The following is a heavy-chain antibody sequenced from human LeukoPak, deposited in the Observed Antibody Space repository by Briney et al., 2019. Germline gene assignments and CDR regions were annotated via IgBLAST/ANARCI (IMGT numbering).Heavy chain of an antibody. J-gene: IGHJ4*02. D-gene: IGHD3-3*01. CDR3: ARRYFWSGYLDY. Sequence: SETLSLTCAVSGGSISSRGYSWSWIRQPPGKGLEWIGYIYHSGSTYYNPSRKSRVTISVDRSKNQFSLKLSSVTAADTAVYYCARRYFWSGYLDYWGQGTLVTVSS. CDR2: IYHSGST. CDR1: GGSISSRGYS. V-gene: IGHV4-30-2*01.